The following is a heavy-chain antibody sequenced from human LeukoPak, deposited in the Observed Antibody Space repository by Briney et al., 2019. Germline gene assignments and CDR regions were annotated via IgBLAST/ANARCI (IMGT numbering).Heavy chain of an antibody. V-gene: IGHV3-21*01. D-gene: IGHD2-15*01. CDR2: ISSSSSYI. CDR1: GFTFSSYS. Sequence: NPGGSLRLSCAASGFTFSSYSMNWVRRAPGKGLEWVSSISSSSSYIYYADSVKGRFTISRDNAKNSLYLQMNSLRAEDTAVYYCARDRGYCSGGSCYGTYFDYWGQGTLVTVSS. CDR3: ARDRGYCSGGSCYGTYFDY. J-gene: IGHJ4*02.